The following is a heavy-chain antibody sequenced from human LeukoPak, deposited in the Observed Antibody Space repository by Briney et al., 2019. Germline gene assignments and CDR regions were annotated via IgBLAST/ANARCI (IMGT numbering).Heavy chain of an antibody. V-gene: IGHV3-23*01. CDR2: ISGSGGST. Sequence: PGGSLRLSCAASGFTFSSHAMSWVRQAPGKGLEWVSAISGSGGSTYYADSVKGRFTISRDNSKNTLYLQMNSLRAEDTAVYYCAKNGNSYGFYFDYWGQGTLVTVSS. D-gene: IGHD5-18*01. CDR3: AKNGNSYGFYFDY. J-gene: IGHJ4*02. CDR1: GFTFSSHA.